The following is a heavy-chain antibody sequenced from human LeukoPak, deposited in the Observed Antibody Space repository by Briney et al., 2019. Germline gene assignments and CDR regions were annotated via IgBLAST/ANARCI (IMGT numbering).Heavy chain of an antibody. CDR2: ISHSGST. D-gene: IGHD1-26*01. J-gene: IGHJ4*02. CDR1: GASVSSGTYF. Sequence: SETLSLTCTVSGASVSSGTYFWTWIRQPPGKGLEWIGYISHSGSTNYNPSLKSRVTISLDASKNQFSLKLSSVTAADTAVYYCARDPVGATSFDYWGQGTLVTVSS. V-gene: IGHV4-61*01. CDR3: ARDPVGATSFDY.